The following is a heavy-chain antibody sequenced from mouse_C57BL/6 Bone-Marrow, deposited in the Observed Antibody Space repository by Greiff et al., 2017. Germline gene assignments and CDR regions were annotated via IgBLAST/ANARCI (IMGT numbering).Heavy chain of an antibody. D-gene: IGHD1-1*01. CDR1: GYTFTSYW. V-gene: IGHV1-55*01. CDR3: ATERTTVVGDYYAMDY. J-gene: IGHJ4*01. Sequence: VQLKQPGAELVKPGASVKMSCKASGYTFTSYWITWVKQRPGQGLEWIGDIYPGSGSTNYNEKFKSKATLTVDTSSSTAYMQLSSLTSEDSAVYYWATERTTVVGDYYAMDYWGQGTSVTVSS. CDR2: IYPGSGST.